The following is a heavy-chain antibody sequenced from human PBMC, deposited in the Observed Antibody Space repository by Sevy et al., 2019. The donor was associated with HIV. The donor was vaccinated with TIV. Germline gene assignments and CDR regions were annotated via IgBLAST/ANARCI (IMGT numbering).Heavy chain of an antibody. D-gene: IGHD2-15*01. V-gene: IGHV3-11*01. CDR1: GFTFSDYY. CDR3: ARDGYCSGGSCYGHAAFDI. J-gene: IGHJ3*02. CDR2: ISSSGSTI. Sequence: GGSLRLSCAASGFTFSDYYMSWIRQAPGKGLEWVSSISSSGSTIYYADSVKGRFTISRDNAKNSLYLQMNSLRAEDTAVYYCARDGYCSGGSCYGHAAFDIWGQGTMVTVSS.